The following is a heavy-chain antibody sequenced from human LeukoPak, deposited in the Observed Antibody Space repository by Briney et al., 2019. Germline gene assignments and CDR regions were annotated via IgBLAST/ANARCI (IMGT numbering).Heavy chain of an antibody. Sequence: ASVKVSFKASGYTFTGYYIHWVRQAPGQGLEWMGWINPNSGGTNSAQKFQGRVTMTRDTSISTAYMELSSLRSDDTAVYYCARGDCSSSSCQWVNWFDPWGQGTLVTVSS. D-gene: IGHD2-2*01. CDR1: GYTFTGYY. J-gene: IGHJ5*02. V-gene: IGHV1-2*02. CDR3: ARGDCSSSSCQWVNWFDP. CDR2: INPNSGGT.